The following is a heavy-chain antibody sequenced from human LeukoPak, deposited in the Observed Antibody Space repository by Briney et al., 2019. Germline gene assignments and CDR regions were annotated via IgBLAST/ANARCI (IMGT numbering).Heavy chain of an antibody. CDR2: ISWNSGSI. V-gene: IGHV3-9*01. CDR3: AKIDAY. J-gene: IGHJ4*02. CDR1: GFTFDDYA. Sequence: PPGRSLRLSCAASGFTFDDYAMHWVRQAPGKGLEWVSGISWNSGSIVYADSVKGRFTISRDNAKNTLYLQMSSLRAEDTAVYYCAKIDAYWGQGTLVTVSS.